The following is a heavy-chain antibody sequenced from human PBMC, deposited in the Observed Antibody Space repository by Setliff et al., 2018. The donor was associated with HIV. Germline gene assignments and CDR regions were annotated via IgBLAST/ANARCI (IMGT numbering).Heavy chain of an antibody. J-gene: IGHJ6*03. CDR1: GYTFTSYY. V-gene: IGHV1-46*01. D-gene: IGHD1-26*01. CDR2: INPSGGST. Sequence: GASVKVSCKASGYTFTSYYMHWVRQAPGQGLEWMGIINPSGGSTSYAQKFQGRVTMTRDTSTSTVYMEPSSLRSEDTAVYYCAGTAGWELPPRLYYYYYMDVWGKGTTVTVSS. CDR3: AGTAGWELPPRLYYYYYMDV.